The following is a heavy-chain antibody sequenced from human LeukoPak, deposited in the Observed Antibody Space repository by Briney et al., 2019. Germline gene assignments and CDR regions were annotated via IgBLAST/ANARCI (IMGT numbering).Heavy chain of an antibody. V-gene: IGHV4-34*01. Sequence: PSETLSLTCAVYGGSFSGYYWSWIRQPPGKGLEWIGEINHSGSTNYNPSLKSRVTISVDTSKNQFSLKLSSVTAADTAVYYCASQQQLVLLDWFDPWGQGTLVTVSS. CDR1: GGSFSGYY. D-gene: IGHD6-13*01. CDR2: INHSGST. J-gene: IGHJ5*02. CDR3: ASQQQLVLLDWFDP.